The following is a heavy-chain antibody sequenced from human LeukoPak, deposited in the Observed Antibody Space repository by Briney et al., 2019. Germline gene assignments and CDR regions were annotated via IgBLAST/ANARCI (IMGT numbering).Heavy chain of an antibody. J-gene: IGHJ4*02. CDR2: IRYDGSNK. D-gene: IGHD4-23*01. Sequence: PGGSLRLSCAASGFTFSSYGMHWVRQAPGKGLEWVAIIRYDGSNKYYADSVKGRFTISRDNSRNTLFLQMNSLRGEDTAVYYCAKSRLVVTAFDYWGQGTLVTVSS. CDR3: AKSRLVVTAFDY. CDR1: GFTFSSYG. V-gene: IGHV3-30*02.